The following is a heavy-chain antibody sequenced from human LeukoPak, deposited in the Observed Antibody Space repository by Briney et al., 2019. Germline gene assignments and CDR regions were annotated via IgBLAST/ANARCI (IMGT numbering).Heavy chain of an antibody. V-gene: IGHV3-30*18. D-gene: IGHD6-19*01. CDR2: ISIDGSEK. Sequence: GGSLRLSCAACGFTFRNYGMHWVRQAPGKGLEWVAVISIDGSEKYYADSVKGRFTISRDNSKNTLYLQMSSLRAEDTALYYCVNQISGWVYWGQGTLVTVSS. J-gene: IGHJ4*02. CDR1: GFTFRNYG. CDR3: VNQISGWVY.